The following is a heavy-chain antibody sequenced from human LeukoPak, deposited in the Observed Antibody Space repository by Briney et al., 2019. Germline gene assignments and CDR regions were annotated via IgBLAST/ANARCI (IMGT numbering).Heavy chain of an antibody. J-gene: IGHJ4*02. CDR1: GGSISSYY. CDR3: ARSTGLRYYFDY. D-gene: IGHD3-10*01. V-gene: IGHV4-59*01. CDR2: IYYSGST. Sequence: SETLSLTCTVSGGSISSYYWSWIRQPPGKGLDWIGYIYYSGSTNYNPSLKGRVTISVDTSKNQFSLKLSSVTAADTAVYYCARSTGLRYYFDYWGQGTLVTVSS.